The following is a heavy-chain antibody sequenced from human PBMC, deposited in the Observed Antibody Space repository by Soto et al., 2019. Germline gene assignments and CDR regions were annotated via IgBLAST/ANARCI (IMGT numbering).Heavy chain of an antibody. V-gene: IGHV4-31*03. CDR2: IYYSGST. CDR3: SRARLCFGQLFPLYY. Sequence: SETLSLTCTVSGGSISSGGYYWSWIRQHPGKGLEWIGYIYYSGSTYYNPSLKSRVTISVDTSKNQFSLKLSSVTAADTAVYYCSRARLCFGQLFPLYYWRQGTLVTVSS. D-gene: IGHD3-10*01. CDR1: GGSISSGGYY. J-gene: IGHJ4*02.